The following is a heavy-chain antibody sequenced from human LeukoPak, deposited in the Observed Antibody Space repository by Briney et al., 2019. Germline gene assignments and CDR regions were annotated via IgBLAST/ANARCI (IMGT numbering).Heavy chain of an antibody. CDR2: INHSGST. Sequence: PSETLSLTCAVYGGSFSGYYWSWIRQPPGKGLEWIGEINHSGSTNYNPSLKSRVTISGDTSKNQFSLKLSSVTAADTAVYYCASSSAIDYWGQGTLVTVSS. J-gene: IGHJ4*02. D-gene: IGHD3-22*01. CDR1: GGSFSGYY. V-gene: IGHV4-34*01. CDR3: ASSSAIDY.